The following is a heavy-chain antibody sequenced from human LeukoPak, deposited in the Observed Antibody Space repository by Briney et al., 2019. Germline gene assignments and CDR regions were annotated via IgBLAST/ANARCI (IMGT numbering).Heavy chain of an antibody. CDR1: GGSFSGYY. J-gene: IGHJ4*02. CDR2: INHSGST. D-gene: IGHD2-2*01. V-gene: IGHV4-34*01. Sequence: SETLSLTCAVYGGSFSGYYWSWIRQPPGKALEWIGEINHSGSTNYNPSLKSPVTISVDTYKNQFFLKLSSVTAADPAVYYCARDNCSSTSCYAPQFEYWGQGTLVTVFS. CDR3: ARDNCSSTSCYAPQFEY.